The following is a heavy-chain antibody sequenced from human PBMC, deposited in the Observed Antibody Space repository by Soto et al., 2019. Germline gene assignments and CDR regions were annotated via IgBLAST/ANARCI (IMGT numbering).Heavy chain of an antibody. J-gene: IGHJ3*02. CDR1: GYTFTGYY. D-gene: IGHD1-1*01. V-gene: IGHV1-2*04. Sequence: ASVKVSCKAFGYTFTGYYMHWVRQAPGQGLEWTGWINPNSGGTNYAQKFQGWVTMTRDTSISTAYMELSRLRSDDTAVYYCARDRGSGTTDAFDIWGQGTMVTVSS. CDR2: INPNSGGT. CDR3: ARDRGSGTTDAFDI.